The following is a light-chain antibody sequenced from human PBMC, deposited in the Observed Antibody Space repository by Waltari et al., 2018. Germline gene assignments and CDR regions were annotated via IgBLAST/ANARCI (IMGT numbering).Light chain of an antibody. V-gene: IGLV10-54*04. CDR2: RKN. CDR1: SNNVGNQG. CDR3: SAWDSSLSVWV. J-gene: IGLJ3*02. Sequence: QAGLTQPPSVSKGLRQTATLTCTGNSNNVGNQGATWLQQHQGHPPKLLSYRKNNRPSGISERFSASRSGNTASLTITGLQPEDEADYYCSAWDSSLSVWVFGGGTKLTVL.